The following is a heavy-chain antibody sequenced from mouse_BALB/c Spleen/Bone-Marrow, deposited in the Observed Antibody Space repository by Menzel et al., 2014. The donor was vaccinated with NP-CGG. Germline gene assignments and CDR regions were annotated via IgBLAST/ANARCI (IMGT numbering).Heavy chain of an antibody. V-gene: IGHV1-18*01. D-gene: IGHD1-1*01. CDR3: AITPRYWYFDV. CDR1: GYTFTEYT. Sequence: DVKLQESGPELVKPGASVKISCKTSGYTFTEYTMHWVKQSHGKSLEWIGGINPNNGDTSYNQKFKGKATLTVDKSSSTAYMGLRSLTSEDSAVYYCAITPRYWYFDVWGAGTTVTVSS. J-gene: IGHJ1*01. CDR2: INPNNGDT.